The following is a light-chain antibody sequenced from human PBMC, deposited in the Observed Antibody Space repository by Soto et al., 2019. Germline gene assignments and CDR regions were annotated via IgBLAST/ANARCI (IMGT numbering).Light chain of an antibody. CDR2: DTS. CDR1: QTVTRSY. CDR3: QQYGTSPQT. V-gene: IGKV3-20*01. Sequence: EIVLTQSPGTLSLSPGERATLSCRASQTVTRSYLAWYQQKPGQAPGLLIYDTSTRASGVPDRFSGSGSGTEFTLTISRLEPEDFAVYYCQQYGTSPQTFGQGTKVDIK. J-gene: IGKJ1*01.